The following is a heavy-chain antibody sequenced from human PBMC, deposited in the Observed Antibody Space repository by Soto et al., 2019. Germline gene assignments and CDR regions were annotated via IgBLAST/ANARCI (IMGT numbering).Heavy chain of an antibody. CDR2: IYWDDDK. Sequence: QITLKESGPTLVKPTQTLTLTCTFSGFSLSTSGVGVGWIRQPPGKALEWLALIYWDDDKRYSPSLKSRLTITKDTSKNQVVLTMTNMDPVDTATYYCAHKAGQREREYYDDSSGPFFDYWGQGTLVTVSS. J-gene: IGHJ4*02. V-gene: IGHV2-5*02. CDR1: GFSLSTSGVG. CDR3: AHKAGQREREYYDDSSGPFFDY. D-gene: IGHD3-22*01.